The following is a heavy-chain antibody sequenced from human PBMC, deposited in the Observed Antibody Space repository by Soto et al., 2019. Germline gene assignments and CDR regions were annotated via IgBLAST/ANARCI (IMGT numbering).Heavy chain of an antibody. V-gene: IGHV3-7*01. CDR1: GFTFSSYW. CDR3: ARVPREWYFDL. CDR2: IKQDGSEK. Sequence: SLRLSCAASGFTFSSYWMNWVRQAPGKGLEWVANIKQDGSEKYYVDSVKGRFTISRDNAKNSLYLQMNSLRAEDTAVYYCARVPREWYFDLWGRGTLVTVSS. J-gene: IGHJ2*01.